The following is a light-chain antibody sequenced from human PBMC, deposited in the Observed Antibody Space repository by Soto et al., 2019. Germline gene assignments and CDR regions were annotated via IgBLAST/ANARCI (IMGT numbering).Light chain of an antibody. V-gene: IGKV3D-15*01. Sequence: EIVMTQSPATLSVSPGERATLSCRASQTISNNLAWYQQRPGQPPRLLIYGASTRATGIPARFSGSGSGTEFTLTISSLQSEDFAIYYCQQYNLWPPPSESVGPGTKVDIK. CDR1: QTISNN. J-gene: IGKJ3*01. CDR2: GAS. CDR3: QQYNLWPPPSES.